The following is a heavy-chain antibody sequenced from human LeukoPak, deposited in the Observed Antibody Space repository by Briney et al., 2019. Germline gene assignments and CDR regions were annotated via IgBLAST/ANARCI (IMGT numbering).Heavy chain of an antibody. Sequence: SVKVSCKASGGTFSSYAISWVRQAPGQGLEWMGRIIPILGIANYAQKFQGRVTITADKSTSTAYMELSSLRSEDTAVYYCARSSYSYDYVWGSYRYWGQGTLVTVS. D-gene: IGHD3-16*02. J-gene: IGHJ4*02. CDR1: GGTFSSYA. V-gene: IGHV1-69*04. CDR3: ARSSYSYDYVWGSYRY. CDR2: IIPILGIA.